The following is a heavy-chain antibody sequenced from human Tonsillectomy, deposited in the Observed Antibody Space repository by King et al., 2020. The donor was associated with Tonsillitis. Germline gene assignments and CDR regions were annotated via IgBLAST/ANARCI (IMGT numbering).Heavy chain of an antibody. CDR3: ATVAAAGSTWFDS. D-gene: IGHD6-13*01. Sequence: QLVQSGAEVKKPGSSVKVSCKASGGTFSSYVISWVRQAPGQGLECMGGIIPIFGTANYAQKFQGSVTITADESTSTAYMELSSLRSEDTAVYYCATVAAAGSTWFDSWGQGTLVTVSS. CDR2: IIPIFGTA. CDR1: GGTFSSYV. J-gene: IGHJ5*01. V-gene: IGHV1-69*01.